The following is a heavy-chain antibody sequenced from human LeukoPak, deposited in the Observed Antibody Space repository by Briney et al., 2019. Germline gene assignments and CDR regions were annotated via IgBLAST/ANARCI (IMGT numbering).Heavy chain of an antibody. CDR1: GGSISSGGYS. D-gene: IGHD1-1*01. J-gene: IGHJ3*02. CDR2: IYHSGST. CDR3: ARYKAPDAFDI. Sequence: SETLSLTCAVSGGSISSGGYSWSWIRQPPGKGLEWIGYIYHSGSTYYNPSLKSRVTISVDRSKNQFSLKLSSVTAADTAVYYCARYKAPDAFDIWGQGTMATVSS. V-gene: IGHV4-30-2*01.